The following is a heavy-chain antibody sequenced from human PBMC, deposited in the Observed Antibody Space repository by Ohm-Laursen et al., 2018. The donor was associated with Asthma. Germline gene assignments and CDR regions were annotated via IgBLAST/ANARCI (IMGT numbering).Heavy chain of an antibody. CDR3: ASSVRYSYGL. CDR2: ISSGSSYI. Sequence: SLRLSCAASGFTFSSYSMHWVRQAPGKGLEWVSSISSGSSYIFYADSVKGRFTISRDNAKNSLYLQMNSLRAEDTAVYYCASSVRYSYGLWGQGTLVTVSS. J-gene: IGHJ4*02. CDR1: GFTFSSYS. V-gene: IGHV3-21*01. D-gene: IGHD5-18*01.